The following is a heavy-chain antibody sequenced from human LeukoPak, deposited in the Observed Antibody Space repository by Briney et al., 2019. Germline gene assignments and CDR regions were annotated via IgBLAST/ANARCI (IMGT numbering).Heavy chain of an antibody. D-gene: IGHD5-24*01. CDR2: ISSSSSTI. CDR3: ARCRDGYNYCGCDY. CDR1: GFTVSSNC. V-gene: IGHV3-48*02. J-gene: IGHJ4*02. Sequence: GGSLRLSCAASGFTVSSNCMNWVRQAPGKGLEWVSYISSSSSTIYYADSVKGRFTISRDNAKNSLYLQMNSLRDEDTAVYYCARCRDGYNYCGCDYWGQGTLVTVSS.